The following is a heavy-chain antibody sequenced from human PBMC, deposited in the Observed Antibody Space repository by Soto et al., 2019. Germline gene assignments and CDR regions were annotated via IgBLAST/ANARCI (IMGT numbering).Heavy chain of an antibody. CDR1: GFAFDDYY. D-gene: IGHD1-26*01. Sequence: EGQLVQSGGGLVQPGGSLRLSCTASGFAFDDYYMDWVRQVPGKGLEWIGRTRDKPNNYAAEYVASVKGRFTISRDASKASMYLQMNTVKTKDKDVYYCARDTGGSYDYWGQGALVIVSS. J-gene: IGHJ4*02. V-gene: IGHV3-72*01. CDR2: TRDKPNNYAA. CDR3: ARDTGGSYDY.